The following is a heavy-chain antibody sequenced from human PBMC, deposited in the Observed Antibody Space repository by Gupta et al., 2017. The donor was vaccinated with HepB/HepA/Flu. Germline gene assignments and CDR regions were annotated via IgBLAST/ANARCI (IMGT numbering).Heavy chain of an antibody. J-gene: IGHJ4*02. V-gene: IGHV4-59*08. CDR2: IYNSGRT. CDR1: GGSISSDY. D-gene: IGHD3-3*02. CDR3: ARSRIWPWYFDY. Sequence: QVQLQESGPGLVKPSETLSLTCSVSGGSISSDYWSWIRQPPGKGLEWIGYIYNSGRTNYDPSLKSRVTISLDTSKNQFSLKVNSVTAADTAVYYCARSRIWPWYFDYWGQGTLVTVSS.